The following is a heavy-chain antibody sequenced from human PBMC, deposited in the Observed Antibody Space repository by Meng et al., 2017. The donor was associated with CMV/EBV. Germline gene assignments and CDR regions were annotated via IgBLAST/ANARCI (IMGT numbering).Heavy chain of an antibody. D-gene: IGHD3-3*01. V-gene: IGHV3-23*03. J-gene: IGHJ4*02. CDR1: GFTFSSYA. CDR2: IYSGGSST. CDR3: ATHPANYDFWSGYIN. Sequence: GGSLRLSCAASGFTFSSYAMSWVRQAPGKGLEWVSVIYSGGSSTYYADSVKGRFTISRDNSKNTLYLQMNSLRAEDTAVYYCATHPANYDFWSGYINWGQGTLVTSPQ.